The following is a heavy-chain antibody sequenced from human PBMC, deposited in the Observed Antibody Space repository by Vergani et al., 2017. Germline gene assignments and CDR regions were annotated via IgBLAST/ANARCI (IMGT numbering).Heavy chain of an antibody. D-gene: IGHD4-11*01. CDR2: IGTSGGST. V-gene: IGHV3-23*04. Sequence: EVQLVESGGGLVKPGGSLRLSCAASGFTFSSYSMNWVRQAPGRGLEWVSTIGTSGGSTYYADSVKGRFTVSRDNSKNTLYLQMNSLRAEDTAVYYCAKAKSRVLTRTSIDDWGQRALVAVSS. CDR1: GFTFSSYS. CDR3: AKAKSRVLTRTSIDD. J-gene: IGHJ4*02.